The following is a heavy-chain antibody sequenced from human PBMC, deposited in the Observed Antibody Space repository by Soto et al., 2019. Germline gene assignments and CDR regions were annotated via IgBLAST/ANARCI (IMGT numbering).Heavy chain of an antibody. CDR2: IYYSGST. CDR3: ARHQTGTRVLGEAPGIDY. CDR1: GGSISSSSYY. D-gene: IGHD1-7*01. Sequence: SETLSLTCTVSGGSISSSSYYWGWIRQPPGKGLEWIGSIYYSGSTYYNPSLKSRVTISVDTSKNQFSLKLSSVTAADTAVYYCARHQTGTRVLGEAPGIDYWGQGTLVTVSS. J-gene: IGHJ4*02. V-gene: IGHV4-39*01.